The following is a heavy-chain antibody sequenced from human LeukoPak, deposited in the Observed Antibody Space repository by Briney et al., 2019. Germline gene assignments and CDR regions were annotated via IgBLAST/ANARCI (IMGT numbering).Heavy chain of an antibody. CDR3: AREGATTRYYYGSWGYNWFDP. Sequence: SQTLSLTCTVSGGSISSGGYYWSWIRQHPGKGLEWIGYIYYSGSTNYNPSLKSRVTISIDTSKNQFSLKLSSVTAADTAVYYCAREGATTRYYYGSWGYNWFDPWGQGTLVTVSS. CDR1: GGSISSGGYY. J-gene: IGHJ5*02. V-gene: IGHV4-31*03. CDR2: IYYSGST. D-gene: IGHD3-10*01.